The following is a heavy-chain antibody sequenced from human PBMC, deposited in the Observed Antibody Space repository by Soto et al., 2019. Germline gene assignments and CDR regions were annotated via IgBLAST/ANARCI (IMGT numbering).Heavy chain of an antibody. Sequence: ASVKVSCKASGGTFSSYAISWVRQAPGQGXEWMGGIIPIFGTANYAQKFQGRVTITADESTSTAYMELSSLRSEDTAVYYCARSQERITIFGVVPGGHYYYYGMDVWGQGTTVTVFS. J-gene: IGHJ6*02. CDR2: IIPIFGTA. V-gene: IGHV1-69*13. D-gene: IGHD3-3*01. CDR1: GGTFSSYA. CDR3: ARSQERITIFGVVPGGHYYYYGMDV.